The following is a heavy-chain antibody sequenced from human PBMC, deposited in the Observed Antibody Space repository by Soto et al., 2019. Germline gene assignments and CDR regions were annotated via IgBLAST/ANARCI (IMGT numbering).Heavy chain of an antibody. V-gene: IGHV4-59*04. J-gene: IGHJ5*02. D-gene: IGHD3-10*01. CDR1: GGSISSYY. CDR2: ICHSGNT. Sequence: SETLSLTCTVSGGSISSYYWSWIRQPPGKGLEWIGYICHSGNTYYNPSLKSRVTTSLDRSKNQFSLNLSSVTAADTAVYYCARVWFGESSWFDPWGQGTLVTVSS. CDR3: ARVWFGESSWFDP.